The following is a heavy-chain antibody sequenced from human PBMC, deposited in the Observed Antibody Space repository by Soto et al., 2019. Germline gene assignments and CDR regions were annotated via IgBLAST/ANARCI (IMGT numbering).Heavy chain of an antibody. CDR2: IKADGSER. D-gene: IGHD6-19*01. J-gene: IGHJ4*02. CDR1: GFTFSDYC. CDR3: ARGRAVAV. V-gene: IGHV3-7*02. Sequence: EVQLVESGGGLVQPGGSLRLSCVASGFTFSDYCMTWVRQAPGKGLEWVANIKADGSERSYVDSVKGRFTISSDNGKNSLSLQMTSLRAEDTGIYYGARGRAVAVWGQGTLVIVSS.